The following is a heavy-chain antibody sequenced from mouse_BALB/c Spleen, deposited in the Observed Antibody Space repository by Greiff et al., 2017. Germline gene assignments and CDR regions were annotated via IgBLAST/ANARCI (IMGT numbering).Heavy chain of an antibody. J-gene: IGHJ4*01. CDR3: ARDPRYGNTMDY. D-gene: IGHD2-10*02. CDR2: INSNGGST. CDR1: GFTFSSYG. Sequence: EVKLVESGGGLVQPGGSLKLSCAASGFTFSSYGMSWVRQTPDKRLELVATINSNGGSTYYPDSVKGRFTISRDNAKNTLYLQMSSLKSEDTAMYYCARDPRYGNTMDYWGQGTSVTVSS. V-gene: IGHV5-6-3*01.